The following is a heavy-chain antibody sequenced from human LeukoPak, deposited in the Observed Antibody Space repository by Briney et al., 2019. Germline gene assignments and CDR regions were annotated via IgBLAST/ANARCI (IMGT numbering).Heavy chain of an antibody. J-gene: IGHJ6*02. CDR1: GGTFSSYA. CDR2: IIPIFGTA. Sequence: VASVKVSCKASGGTFSSYAISWVRQAPGQGLEWMGGIIPIFGTANYAQKFQGRVTITADESTSTAYMELSSLRSEDTAVYYCASRYCGGDCYLYYYYGMDVWGQGTTVTVSS. D-gene: IGHD2-21*02. V-gene: IGHV1-69*13. CDR3: ASRYCGGDCYLYYYYGMDV.